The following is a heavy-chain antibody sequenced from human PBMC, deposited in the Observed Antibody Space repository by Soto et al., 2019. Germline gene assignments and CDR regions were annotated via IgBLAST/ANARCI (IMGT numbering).Heavy chain of an antibody. CDR2: INAGNGNT. CDR1: GYTFTSYA. V-gene: IGHV1-3*01. J-gene: IGHJ6*02. D-gene: IGHD6-13*01. CDR3: ARPLGSGAGIWYYYGMDV. Sequence: ASVKVSCKASGYTFTSYAMHWVRQAPGQRLEWMGWINAGNGNTKYSQKFQGRVTITRDTSASTAYMELSSLRSEDTAVYYCARPLGSGAGIWYYYGMDVWGQGTTVTVSS.